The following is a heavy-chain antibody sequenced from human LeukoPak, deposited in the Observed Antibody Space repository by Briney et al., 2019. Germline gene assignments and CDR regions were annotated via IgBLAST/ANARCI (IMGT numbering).Heavy chain of an antibody. V-gene: IGHV3-23*01. CDR2: IRGNGADT. CDR3: AKVPNSGSYYYFDY. J-gene: IGHJ4*02. Sequence: GASPRLSCAASGFTFSSYAMSWVRQAPGKGLGWVSAIRGNGADTYYADSVKGRFTISRDNSKNTLYLQMNSLRAEDTAVYYCAKVPNSGSYYYFDYWGQGALVTVSS. CDR1: GFTFSSYA. D-gene: IGHD1-26*01.